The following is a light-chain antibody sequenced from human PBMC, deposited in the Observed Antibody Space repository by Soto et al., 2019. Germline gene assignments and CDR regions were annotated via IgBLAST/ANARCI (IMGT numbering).Light chain of an antibody. V-gene: IGKV3-20*01. CDR2: GAS. CDR3: QQYGSSPPVT. CDR1: QSVSSSY. Sequence: EIVLTQSPGTLSLSPGERATLSCRASQSVSSSYLAWYQHKPGQAPRLLIYGASGRATGIPDRFSGSGSGTAFTLTISRLEPEDFAVYSCQQYGSSPPVTFGHGTRLEI. J-gene: IGKJ5*01.